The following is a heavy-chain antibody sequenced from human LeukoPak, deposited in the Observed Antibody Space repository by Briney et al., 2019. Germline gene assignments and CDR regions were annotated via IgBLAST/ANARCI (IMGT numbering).Heavy chain of an antibody. J-gene: IGHJ4*02. CDR2: IGYSGANT. V-gene: IGHV3-30*02. D-gene: IGHD1-26*01. Sequence: GGSLRLSCAASGFTFSTFGMHWVRQAPGEGLEWVAYIGYSGANTYYADSVKGRFTISRDDSKNTVHLQMNSLRAADTALYSCARDFNGRFYTAYWGQGTLVIVSS. CDR3: ARDFNGRFYTAY. CDR1: GFTFSTFG.